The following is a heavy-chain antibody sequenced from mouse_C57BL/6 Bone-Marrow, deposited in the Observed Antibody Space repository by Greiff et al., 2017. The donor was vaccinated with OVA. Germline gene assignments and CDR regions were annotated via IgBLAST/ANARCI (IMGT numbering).Heavy chain of an antibody. CDR2: IYPGSGST. J-gene: IGHJ3*01. D-gene: IGHD1-1*01. V-gene: IGHV1-55*01. CDR1: GYTFTSYW. Sequence: VQLQQPGAELVKPGASVKMSCKASGYTFTSYWITWVKQRPGQGLEWIGDIYPGSGSTNYNEKFKSKATLTVDTSSSTAYMQLSSLTSEGSAVYYCARSDYGSAWFAYWGQGTLVTVSA. CDR3: ARSDYGSAWFAY.